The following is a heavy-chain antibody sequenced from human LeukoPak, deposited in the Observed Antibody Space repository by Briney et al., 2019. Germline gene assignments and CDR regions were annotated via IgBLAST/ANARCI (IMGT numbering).Heavy chain of an antibody. D-gene: IGHD6-6*01. J-gene: IGHJ6*02. V-gene: IGHV3-30*18. CDR3: AKDRGAARYYYYGMDV. CDR2: ISYDGSNE. Sequence: PGGSLRLSCAASGFTFSSYGMHWVRQAPGKGLGWVAVISYDGSNEYYADSVKGRFTISRDNSKNTLYLQMNSLRAEDTAVYYCAKDRGAARYYYYGMDVWGQGTTVTVSS. CDR1: GFTFSSYG.